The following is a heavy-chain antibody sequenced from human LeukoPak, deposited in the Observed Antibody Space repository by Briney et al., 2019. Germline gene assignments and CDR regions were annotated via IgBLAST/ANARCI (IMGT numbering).Heavy chain of an antibody. CDR3: ARHRDSSSAFDY. CDR1: GYSFISYW. D-gene: IGHD6-6*01. V-gene: IGHV5-51*01. J-gene: IGHJ4*02. Sequence: GESLKISCKTSGYSFISYWIGWVRQMPGKGLEWMGIIYPGDSDTTYSPSFQGQVTISADKSISTAYLQWSSLKASDTAMYYCARHRDSSSAFDYWGQGTLVTVSS. CDR2: IYPGDSDT.